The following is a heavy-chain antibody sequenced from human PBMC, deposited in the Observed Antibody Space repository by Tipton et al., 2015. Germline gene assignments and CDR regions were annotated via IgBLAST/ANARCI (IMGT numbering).Heavy chain of an antibody. V-gene: IGHV3-74*01. CDR1: GFTFSTYG. CDR2: IASDGSTT. CDR3: ARFTYFDL. Sequence: SLRLSCAASGFTFSTYGMHWVRQAPGKGLVWVSRIASDGSTTDYADSVEGRFTVSRDNAKNTLYLQMNSLRVDDTAVYYCARFTYFDLWGRGTLVSVSS. J-gene: IGHJ2*01.